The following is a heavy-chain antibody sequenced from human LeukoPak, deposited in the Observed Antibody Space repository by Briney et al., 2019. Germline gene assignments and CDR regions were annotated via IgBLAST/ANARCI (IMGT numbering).Heavy chain of an antibody. CDR1: GSRFPSYW. Sequence: GESLKISCKASGSRFPSYWITWVRQMPGKGLEWMGGIDPIDSYTTYSPSFQGHVTISADKSIATVYLQWSSLKASDTAMYYCARARVDTAMADFDYWGQGTLVTVSS. CDR2: IDPIDSYT. D-gene: IGHD5-18*01. CDR3: ARARVDTAMADFDY. V-gene: IGHV5-10-1*01. J-gene: IGHJ4*02.